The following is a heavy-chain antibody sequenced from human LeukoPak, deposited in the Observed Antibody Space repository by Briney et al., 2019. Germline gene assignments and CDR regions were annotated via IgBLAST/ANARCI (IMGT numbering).Heavy chain of an antibody. CDR3: ARDRCYCGGGSCYYYYYGMDV. J-gene: IGHJ6*04. V-gene: IGHV4-31*03. D-gene: IGHD2-15*01. CDR1: AGSISSGGYY. CDR2: IYYSGNT. Sequence: PSEKLSLTCTVSAGSISSGGYYCRWTRQHPGRGLEWSGYIYYSGNTNYSPSLKGRVTISVDTSKNQFCLKLSAVTAGDTAVYYCARDRCYCGGGSCYYYYYGMDVWGKGATVTVSS.